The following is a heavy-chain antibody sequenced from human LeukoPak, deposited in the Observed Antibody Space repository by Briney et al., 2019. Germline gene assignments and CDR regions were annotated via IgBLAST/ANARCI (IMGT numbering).Heavy chain of an antibody. D-gene: IGHD5-18*01. V-gene: IGHV1-2*02. CDR1: GYTFTGYC. Sequence: ASVKVSCKASGYTFTGYCMHWVRQAPGQGLEWMGWINPNSGGTNYAQKFQGRVTMTRDTSISTAYMELSRLRSDDTAVYYCARDSWIQLWLDAFDIWGQGTMVTVSS. CDR2: INPNSGGT. J-gene: IGHJ3*02. CDR3: ARDSWIQLWLDAFDI.